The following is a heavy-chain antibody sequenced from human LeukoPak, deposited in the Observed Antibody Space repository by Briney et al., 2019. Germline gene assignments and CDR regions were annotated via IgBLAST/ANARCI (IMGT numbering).Heavy chain of an antibody. D-gene: IGHD6-13*01. V-gene: IGHV3-33*08. CDR2: IWYDGSNK. CDR3: ARAYSSSWYFVDY. Sequence: GGSLRLSCAASGFTFNTYSMNWVRQAPGKGLEWVAVIWYDGSNKYYADSVKGRFTISRDNSKNTLYLQMNSLRAEDTAVYYCARAYSSSWYFVDYWGQGTLVTVSS. CDR1: GFTFNTYS. J-gene: IGHJ4*02.